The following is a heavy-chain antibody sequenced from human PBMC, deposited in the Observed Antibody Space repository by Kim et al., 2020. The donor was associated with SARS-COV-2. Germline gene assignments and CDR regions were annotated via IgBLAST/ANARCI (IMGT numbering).Heavy chain of an antibody. CDR2: ISAYNGNT. Sequence: ASVKVSCKASGYTFTSYGISWVRQAPGQGLEWMGWISAYNGNTNYAQKLQGRVTMTTDTSTSTAYMELRSLRSDDTAVYYCARDSGPSPWGFGELISDYWGQGTLVTVSS. CDR3: ARDSGPSPWGFGELISDY. CDR1: GYTFTSYG. V-gene: IGHV1-18*04. D-gene: IGHD3-10*01. J-gene: IGHJ4*02.